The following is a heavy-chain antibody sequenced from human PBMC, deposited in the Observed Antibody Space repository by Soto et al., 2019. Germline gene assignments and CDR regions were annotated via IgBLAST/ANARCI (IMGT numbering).Heavy chain of an antibody. V-gene: IGHV1-69*12. CDR3: ARGTGMVSGYYYYGMDV. CDR1: GGTFSSYA. D-gene: IGHD5-18*01. Sequence: QVQLVQSGAEVKKPGSSVKVSCKASGGTFSSYAISWVRQAPGQGLEWMGGIIPIFGTANYAQKFQGRVTITADESTSTAYMELSSLRSEDTAVDYCARGTGMVSGYYYYGMDVWGQGTTVTVSS. CDR2: IIPIFGTA. J-gene: IGHJ6*02.